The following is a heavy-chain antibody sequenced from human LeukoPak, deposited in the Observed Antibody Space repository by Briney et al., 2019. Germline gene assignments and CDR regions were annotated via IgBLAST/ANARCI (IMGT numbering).Heavy chain of an antibody. V-gene: IGHV3-23*01. Sequence: GSLRLSCTASGFTFSSFAMTWVRPAPGKGLEWVSVISGSGSSTYYADSVKGRFTISRDNSKNTVYLQVNSLRVEDTAIYYCAKVIGARPFDPWGQGTLVTVSS. CDR3: AKVIGARPFDP. CDR2: ISGSGSST. D-gene: IGHD6-6*01. CDR1: GFTFSSFA. J-gene: IGHJ5*02.